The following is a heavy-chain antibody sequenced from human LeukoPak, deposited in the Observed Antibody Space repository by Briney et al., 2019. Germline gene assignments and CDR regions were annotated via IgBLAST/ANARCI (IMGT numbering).Heavy chain of an antibody. J-gene: IGHJ3*01. Sequence: ASVKVSCKASGGTFSSYAISWVRQAPGQGLEWMGGIIPIFGTANYAQKFRGRVTITADKSTRTAYMELSRLRSDDTAVYYCARLGIVGATDSWGQGTMVTVSS. CDR3: ARLGIVGATDS. CDR2: IIPIFGTA. D-gene: IGHD1-26*01. CDR1: GGTFSSYA. V-gene: IGHV1-69*06.